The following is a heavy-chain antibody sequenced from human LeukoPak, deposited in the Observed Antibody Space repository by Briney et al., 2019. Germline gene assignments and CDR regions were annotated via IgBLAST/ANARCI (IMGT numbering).Heavy chain of an antibody. Sequence: SETLSLTCTVSGGSISSYYWSWIRQPPRKGLEWIGYIYYSGSTNYNPSLKSRVTMSLDTSKNQFSLKLTSVTAADTAVYFCARVRAGTTTKRAFDIWGQGTLVTVSS. CDR2: IYYSGST. V-gene: IGHV4-59*01. CDR3: ARVRAGTTTKRAFDI. CDR1: GGSISSYY. D-gene: IGHD1-7*01. J-gene: IGHJ3*02.